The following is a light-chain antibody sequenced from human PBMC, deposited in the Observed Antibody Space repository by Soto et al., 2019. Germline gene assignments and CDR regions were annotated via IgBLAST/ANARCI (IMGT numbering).Light chain of an antibody. CDR3: SSYTSSSTPVV. V-gene: IGLV2-14*01. Sequence: QSALTQPASVSGSPGQSITISCTGTSSDVGGYNYVSWYQQHPGKDPKLMIYDVSNRPSGVSNRFSGSKSGNTASPTISGLQAEDEADYYCSSYTSSSTPVVFGGGTKRTVL. CDR1: SSDVGGYNY. CDR2: DVS. J-gene: IGLJ2*01.